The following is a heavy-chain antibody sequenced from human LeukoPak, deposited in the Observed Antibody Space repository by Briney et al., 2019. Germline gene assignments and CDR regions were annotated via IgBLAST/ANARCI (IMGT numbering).Heavy chain of an antibody. J-gene: IGHJ4*02. V-gene: IGHV1-2*02. Sequence: ASVKVSCKASGYTFTYYYMHWVRQAPGQGLEWMGWINPNSGGTNYAQKFQGRVTMTRDTSISTAYMELSRLRSDDTAVYYCARDVGGFETYYFDYWGQGTLVTVSS. CDR3: ARDVGGFETYYFDY. CDR2: INPNSGGT. CDR1: GYTFTYYY. D-gene: IGHD3-10*01.